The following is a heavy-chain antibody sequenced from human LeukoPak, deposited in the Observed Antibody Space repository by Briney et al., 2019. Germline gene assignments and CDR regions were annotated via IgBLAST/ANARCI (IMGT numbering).Heavy chain of an antibody. V-gene: IGHV3-7*01. CDR2: IKQDGSEK. Sequence: SGGSLRLSCAASGFTFSSYWMSWVRQAPGKGLEWVANIKQDGSEKYYVDSVKGRFTISRDNAKNSLYLQMNGLRAEDTAVYYCARLRIVGAFDTYAFDIWGQGTMVTVSS. D-gene: IGHD1-26*01. CDR3: ARLRIVGAFDTYAFDI. J-gene: IGHJ3*02. CDR1: GFTFSSYW.